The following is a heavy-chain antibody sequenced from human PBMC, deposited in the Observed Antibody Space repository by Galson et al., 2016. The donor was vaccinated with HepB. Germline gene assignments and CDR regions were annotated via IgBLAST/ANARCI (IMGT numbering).Heavy chain of an antibody. CDR2: IKPDGSEK. CDR3: ASPSVGPSIDY. J-gene: IGHJ4*02. D-gene: IGHD4-23*01. Sequence: SLRLSCAASRLTFKNHWMSWVRQAPGKGLEWVANIKPDGSEKYYVDSVKGRFTISRDNGKKSLYLQMNSLRAEDTAVYYCASPSVGPSIDYWGQGTLVTVSS. CDR1: RLTFKNHW. V-gene: IGHV3-7*03.